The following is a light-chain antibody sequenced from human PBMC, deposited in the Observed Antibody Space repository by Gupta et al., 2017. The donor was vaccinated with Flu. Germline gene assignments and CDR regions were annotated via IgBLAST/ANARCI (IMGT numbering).Light chain of an antibody. CDR2: SNS. Sequence: QSVLTQPPSASGNPGQRVTISCSRSSYNIGSDYVIWYQQFPGKAPKLLIFSNSQRPSGVPDRFSGSKSGTSAALAISGLQSEDEADYYCATWEDSLNSWVFGGGTKLTVL. J-gene: IGLJ3*02. CDR3: ATWEDSLNSWV. CDR1: SYNIGSDY. V-gene: IGLV1-44*01.